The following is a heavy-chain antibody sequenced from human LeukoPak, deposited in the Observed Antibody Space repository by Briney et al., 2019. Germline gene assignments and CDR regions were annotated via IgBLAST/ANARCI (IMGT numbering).Heavy chain of an antibody. V-gene: IGHV1-3*01. Sequence: ASVKVSCKASGYTFTSYAMHWVRQAPGQRLEWMGWINAGNGNTKYSQKFQGRVTITRDTSAGTAYMELSSLRSEDTAVYYCGGQYYYDSSGYYSSWGQGTLVTVSS. J-gene: IGHJ5*02. CDR2: INAGNGNT. CDR3: GGQYYYDSSGYYSS. CDR1: GYTFTSYA. D-gene: IGHD3-22*01.